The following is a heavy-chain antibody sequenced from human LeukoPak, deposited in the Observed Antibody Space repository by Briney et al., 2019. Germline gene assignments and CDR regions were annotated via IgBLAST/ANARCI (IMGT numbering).Heavy chain of an antibody. CDR3: ARALSYSYSSMDF. V-gene: IGHV3-21*01. Sequence: GGSLRLSCAASVFTFSSYSMNWVRQAPGKGLEWVSSISSGSKYIYNADSVKGRFTISRDNAKNSLYLQINSLRAEDTAVYYCARALSYSYSSMDFWGQGTLFIVSS. J-gene: IGHJ4*02. D-gene: IGHD5-18*01. CDR2: ISSGSKYI. CDR1: VFTFSSYS.